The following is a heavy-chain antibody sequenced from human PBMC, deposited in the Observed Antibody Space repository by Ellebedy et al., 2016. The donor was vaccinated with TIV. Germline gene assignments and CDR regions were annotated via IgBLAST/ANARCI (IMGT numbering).Heavy chain of an antibody. V-gene: IGHV1-18*04. CDR2: INTYNGNR. Sequence: AASVKVSCKASGYTFINYGFIWVRQAPGQGLEWMGWINTYNGNRNYAQKLQGRLTMTTGTSTGTAYMELRSLRSDDTAVYYCARYRLGEGSGYEFFDYWGQGTLVTVSS. D-gene: IGHD5-12*01. CDR1: GYTFINYG. J-gene: IGHJ4*02. CDR3: ARYRLGEGSGYEFFDY.